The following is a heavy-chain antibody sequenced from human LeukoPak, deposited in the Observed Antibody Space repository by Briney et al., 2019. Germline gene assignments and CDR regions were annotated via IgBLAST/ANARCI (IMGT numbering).Heavy chain of an antibody. CDR2: IYHSGST. V-gene: IGHV4-30-2*01. J-gene: IGHJ3*02. D-gene: IGHD2-15*01. CDR3: ARSLNSGGRTHDAFDI. CDR1: GVSISSGGYS. Sequence: PSATLSFTCAGSGVSISSGGYSCSWIGTPPGKTLAWTGYIYHSGSTYYNPSLKSRVTISVDRSKNQFSLKLSSVTAADTAVYYCARSLNSGGRTHDAFDIWGQGTMVTVSS.